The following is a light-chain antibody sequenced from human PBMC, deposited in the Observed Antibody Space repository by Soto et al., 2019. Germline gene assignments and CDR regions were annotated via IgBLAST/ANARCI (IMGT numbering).Light chain of an antibody. V-gene: IGLV2-18*01. J-gene: IGLJ3*02. CDR1: SSDVGNYEH. CDR2: DVI. CDR3: GLFTSSATGV. Sequence: QSALTQPPSVSGSPGQSVTISCTITSSDVGNYEHVSWYQLAPGTTPKLLISDVINRPSGVPDRFSGSKSGNTPPLTISGLQAEDEADYYCGLFTSSATGVFGGGTKVTVL.